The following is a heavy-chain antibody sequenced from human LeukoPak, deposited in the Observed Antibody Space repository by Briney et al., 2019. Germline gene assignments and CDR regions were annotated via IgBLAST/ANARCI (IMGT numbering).Heavy chain of an antibody. D-gene: IGHD2-2*01. CDR3: ANTEYQRLGTDY. V-gene: IGHV3-11*04. J-gene: IGHJ4*02. CDR1: GFTFSDYY. CDR2: ISSDSSTI. Sequence: PGGSLRLSCAASGFTFSDYYMSWLRQAPGKGLEWVSYISSDSSTIYYADSVKGRFTISRDNAKNSLYLQMNSLRTEDTAVYYCANTEYQRLGTDYWGQGTLATVSS.